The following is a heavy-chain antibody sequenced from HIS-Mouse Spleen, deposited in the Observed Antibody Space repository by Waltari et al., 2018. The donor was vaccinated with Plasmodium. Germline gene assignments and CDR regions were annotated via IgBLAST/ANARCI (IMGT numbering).Heavy chain of an antibody. V-gene: IGHV4-39*07. J-gene: IGHJ4*02. Sequence: QLQLQESGPGLVKPSETLSLTCPVPGGSIRSNSLYWGWIRQPPGKGLEWIGSIYYSGSTYYNPSLKSRVTISVDTSKNQFSLKLSSVTAADTAVYYCARDRITGTSYFDYWGQGTLVTVSS. CDR1: GGSIRSNSLY. CDR2: IYYSGST. CDR3: ARDRITGTSYFDY. D-gene: IGHD1-7*01.